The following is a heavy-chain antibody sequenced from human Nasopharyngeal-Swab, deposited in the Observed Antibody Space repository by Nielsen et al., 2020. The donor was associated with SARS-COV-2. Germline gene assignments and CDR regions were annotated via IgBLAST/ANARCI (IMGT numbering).Heavy chain of an antibody. J-gene: IGHJ3*02. CDR2: INYSGGT. CDR3: ARFGVFDAFDI. V-gene: IGHV4-31*02. D-gene: IGHD5/OR15-5a*01. Sequence: WIRQPPGKGLEWIGYINYSGGTYYNPSLKSRVTISVDTSKNEFSLKLTSVTAADTAVFYCARFGVFDAFDIWGQGTMVTVSS.